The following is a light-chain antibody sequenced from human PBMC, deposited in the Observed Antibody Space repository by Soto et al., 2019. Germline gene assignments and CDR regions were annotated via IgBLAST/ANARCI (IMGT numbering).Light chain of an antibody. CDR1: QSVSSY. J-gene: IGKJ4*01. Sequence: EIVLTQSPATLSLSPGERATLSCRASQSVSSYLAWYQQKPGQAPRLLIYDASNRATGIPARFSGSGSGTDFTLTITSLQSEDFAVYYCQEYNDWRRTTFGGGTKVDIK. V-gene: IGKV3-11*01. CDR2: DAS. CDR3: QEYNDWRRTT.